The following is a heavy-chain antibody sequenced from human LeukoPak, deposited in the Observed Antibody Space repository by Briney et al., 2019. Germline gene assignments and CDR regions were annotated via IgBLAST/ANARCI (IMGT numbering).Heavy chain of an antibody. J-gene: IGHJ4*02. CDR1: GGTFSSYA. CDR2: IIPIFGTA. V-gene: IGHV1-69*05. CDR3: ARDLRPAANFWGY. D-gene: IGHD2-2*01. Sequence: GASVKVSCKASGGTFSSYAISWVRQAPGQGLEWMGGIIPIFGTANYAQKFQGRVTITTDESTSTAYMELSRLRSDDTAVYYCARDLRPAANFWGYWGQGALVTVSS.